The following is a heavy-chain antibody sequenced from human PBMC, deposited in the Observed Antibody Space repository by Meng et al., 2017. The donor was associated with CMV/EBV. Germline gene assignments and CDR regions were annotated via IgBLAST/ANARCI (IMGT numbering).Heavy chain of an antibody. CDR2: INWNSGDI. CDR3: AKDIRGYWYSLEY. J-gene: IGHJ4*02. CDR1: GFTFDDYA. V-gene: IGHV3-9*01. D-gene: IGHD2-2*03. Sequence: SLKISCAASGFTFDDYAMHWVRQAPGKGPEWVSGINWNSGDIGYADSVKGRFTISRDNAKNSLYLQMNSLRDEDTALYYCAKDIRGYWYSLEYWGQGTLVTVSS.